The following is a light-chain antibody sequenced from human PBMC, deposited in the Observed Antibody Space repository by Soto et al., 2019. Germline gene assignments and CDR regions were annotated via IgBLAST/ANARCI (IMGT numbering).Light chain of an antibody. CDR1: QTISSW. J-gene: IGKJ1*01. CDR3: QHYNSYSEA. CDR2: KAS. Sequence: EIQMTQTPSTLSGYVAARVTINCRASQTISSWLAWYQQKPGKAPKLLIYKASTLKSGVPSRFSGSGSGTEFTLTISSLQPDDFATYYCQHYNSYSEAFGQGTKVDIK. V-gene: IGKV1-5*03.